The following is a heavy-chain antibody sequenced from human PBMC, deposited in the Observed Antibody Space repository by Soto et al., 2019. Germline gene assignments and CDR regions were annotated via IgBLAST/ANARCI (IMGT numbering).Heavy chain of an antibody. V-gene: IGHV3-53*01. CDR3: TRQRSDTTIFDF. J-gene: IGHJ4*02. D-gene: IGHD6-25*01. CDR2: LYTAGTT. CDR1: GFIVSSSY. Sequence: EVQLVESGGGVIQPGGSLRLSCGASGFIVSSSYMSWVRQAPGEGLEWISALYTAGTTYYADSVKGRFTISRDNSKNTLDLQLSSLRAEDMAVYYCTRQRSDTTIFDFWGQGTLVTVSS.